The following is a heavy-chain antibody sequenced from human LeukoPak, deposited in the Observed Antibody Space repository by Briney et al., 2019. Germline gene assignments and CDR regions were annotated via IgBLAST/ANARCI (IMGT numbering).Heavy chain of an antibody. CDR1: GFTFSRYA. J-gene: IGHJ4*02. CDR2: ISGSGGST. V-gene: IGHV3-23*01. D-gene: IGHD3-22*01. Sequence: PGGSLRLSWAASGFTFSRYAMSWVRQAPGRGLKWVSAISGSGGSTSYAVSVKGRFTISRDNSKNTLYLQMNSLRAEDTAVYYCAKFKGIVVVKAPLWDWGQGTLVTVSS. CDR3: AKFKGIVVVKAPLWD.